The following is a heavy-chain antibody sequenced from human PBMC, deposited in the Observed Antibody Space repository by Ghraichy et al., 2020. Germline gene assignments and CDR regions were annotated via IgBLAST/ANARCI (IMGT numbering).Heavy chain of an antibody. D-gene: IGHD6-6*01. CDR1: GGSISSSSYY. Sequence: SETLSLTCTVSGGSISSSSYYWGWIRQPPGKGLEWIGSIYYSGSTYSNPSLRIRFTLSVDTSKNHFSLKLSSVTAADPAFYYCAGHIGTRSLPYFFDYWGRGTLLTVSS. J-gene: IGHJ4*02. V-gene: IGHV4-39*01. CDR3: AGHIGTRSLPYFFDY. CDR2: IYYSGST.